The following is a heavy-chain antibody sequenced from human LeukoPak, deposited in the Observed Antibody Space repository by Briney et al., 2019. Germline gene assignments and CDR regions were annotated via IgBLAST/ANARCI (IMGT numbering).Heavy chain of an antibody. CDR2: ISWNSGSI. V-gene: IGHV3-9*01. J-gene: IGHJ1*01. CDR1: GFTFDDYA. Sequence: GGSLRLSCAASGFTFDDYAMHWVRQAPGKGLEWVSGISWNSGSIGYADSVKGRFTISRDNAKNSLYLQMNGLRAEDTAVYYCAIQKADLITMVRGIIAFWGQGTLVTVSS. CDR3: AIQKADLITMVRGIIAF. D-gene: IGHD3-10*01.